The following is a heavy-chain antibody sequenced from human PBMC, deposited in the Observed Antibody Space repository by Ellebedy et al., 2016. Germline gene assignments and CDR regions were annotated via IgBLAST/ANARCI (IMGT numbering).Heavy chain of an antibody. D-gene: IGHD3-9*01. J-gene: IGHJ5*02. CDR3: ARGRYPLKDWFDP. V-gene: IGHV1-2*04. Sequence: ASVKVSXXASGYTFTGYYMHWVRQAPGQGLEWMGWINPNSGGTNYAQKFQGWVTMTRDTSISTAYMELSRLRSDDTAVYYCARGRYPLKDWFDPWGQGTLVTVSS. CDR1: GYTFTGYY. CDR2: INPNSGGT.